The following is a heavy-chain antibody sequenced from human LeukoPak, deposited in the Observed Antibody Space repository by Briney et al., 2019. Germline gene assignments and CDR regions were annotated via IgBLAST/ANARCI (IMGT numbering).Heavy chain of an antibody. CDR1: GGSMSGYY. Sequence: PLETLSLTCTVSGGSMSGYYWSWIRRPAGKGLEWIAYIYYTGTTNYNPSLNSRVAISVDTSKNQFSLKLATVTPADTALYYFPRHVGVRDSNSHGFDIWGQETMVTVSS. CDR2: IYYTGTT. J-gene: IGHJ3*02. V-gene: IGHV4-59*08. D-gene: IGHD4-11*01. CDR3: PRHVGVRDSNSHGFDI.